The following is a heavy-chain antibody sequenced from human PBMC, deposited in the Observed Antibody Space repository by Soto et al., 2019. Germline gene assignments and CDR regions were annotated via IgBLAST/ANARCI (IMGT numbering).Heavy chain of an antibody. CDR3: GKDPNGDYFGAFDF. V-gene: IGHV3-23*01. CDR1: GFTFSSYA. J-gene: IGHJ3*01. CDR2: ITGNGDYA. D-gene: IGHD4-17*01. Sequence: GGSLRLSCAASGFTFSSYALTWVRQAPGKGLEWVSSITGNGDYARYTDSVKGRFTITRDNAKNTLFLQMKSLRADDTAIYYCGKDPNGDYFGAFDFWGQGTMVTVSS.